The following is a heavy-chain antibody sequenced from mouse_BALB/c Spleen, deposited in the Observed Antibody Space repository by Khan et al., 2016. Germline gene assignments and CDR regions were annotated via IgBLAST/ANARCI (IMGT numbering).Heavy chain of an antibody. D-gene: IGHD2-2*01. Sequence: QVRLQQSGAELMKPGASVKISCKATGYTFSSYWIEWVKQRPGHGLEWIGEILPGSGSTNYNEKFKGKATFTADTSSNTAYMQLSSLTSEDSAVYYGARRSRNGYDGWFAYWGQGTLVTVSA. CDR1: GYTFSSYW. J-gene: IGHJ3*01. V-gene: IGHV1-9*01. CDR2: ILPGSGST. CDR3: ARRSRNGYDGWFAY.